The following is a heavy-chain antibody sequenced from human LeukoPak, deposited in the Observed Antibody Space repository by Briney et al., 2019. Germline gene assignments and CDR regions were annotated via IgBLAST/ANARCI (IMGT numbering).Heavy chain of an antibody. CDR2: ISGSGGST. CDR3: AKASLRYCSSTSCYLFDY. D-gene: IGHD2-2*01. Sequence: GGSLRLSCAASGFTFSSYAMSWVRQAPGKGLEWVSAISGSGGSTYYADSVKGRFTISRDNAKNSLYLQMNSLRAEDTALYYCAKASLRYCSSTSCYLFDYWGQGTLVTVSS. CDR1: GFTFSSYA. J-gene: IGHJ4*02. V-gene: IGHV3-23*01.